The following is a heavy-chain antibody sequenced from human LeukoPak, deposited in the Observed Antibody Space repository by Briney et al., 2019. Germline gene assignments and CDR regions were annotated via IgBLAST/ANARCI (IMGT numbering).Heavy chain of an antibody. Sequence: GGSLRLSCAASGFTFSNYAMQWVRQAPGEGLEYVSAISSNGGSTYYADSVKGRFTISRDNSKNTLYLQMNSLRAEDTAVYYCASITPLDYWGQGTLVTVSS. CDR3: ASITPLDY. CDR2: ISSNGGST. D-gene: IGHD3-3*01. V-gene: IGHV3-64*04. CDR1: GFTFSNYA. J-gene: IGHJ4*02.